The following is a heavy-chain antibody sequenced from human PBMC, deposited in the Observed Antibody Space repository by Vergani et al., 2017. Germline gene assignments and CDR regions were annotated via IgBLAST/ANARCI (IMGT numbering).Heavy chain of an antibody. CDR1: GFTFSSYD. CDR2: IGTAGDT. CDR3: ASAGDPYYFDY. J-gene: IGHJ4*02. Sequence: EVQLVESGGGLVQPGGSLRLSCAASGFTFSSYDMHWVRQATGKGLEWVSAIGTAGDTYYPGSVKGRFTITRENAKNSLYLQLNSLRAGDTAVYYCASAGDPYYFDYWGQGTLVTVSS. V-gene: IGHV3-13*01.